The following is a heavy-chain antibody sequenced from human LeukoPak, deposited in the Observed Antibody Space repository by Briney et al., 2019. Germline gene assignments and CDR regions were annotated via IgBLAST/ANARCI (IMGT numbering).Heavy chain of an antibody. V-gene: IGHV1-69*04. CDR3: ASRIAAAGTLEYFQH. CDR1: GGTFSSYA. Sequence: RASVKVSCKASGGTFSSYAISWVRQAPGQGLEWMGRIIPILGIANYAQKFQGRVTITADKSTSTAYMELSSLRSEDTAVYHCASRIAAAGTLEYFQHWGQGTLVTVSS. J-gene: IGHJ1*01. CDR2: IIPILGIA. D-gene: IGHD6-13*01.